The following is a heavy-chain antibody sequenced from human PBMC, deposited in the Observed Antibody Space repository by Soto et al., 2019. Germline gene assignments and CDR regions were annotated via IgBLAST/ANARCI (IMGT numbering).Heavy chain of an antibody. CDR2: IIPILGIA. Sequence: ASVKVSCKASGGTFSSYTISWVRQAPGQGLEWMGRIIPILGIANYAQKFQGRVTITADKSTSTAYMELSSLRSEDTAVYYCARGNIVATTHFDYWGQGTLVTVSS. CDR1: GGTFSSYT. V-gene: IGHV1-69*02. CDR3: ARGNIVATTHFDY. J-gene: IGHJ4*02. D-gene: IGHD5-12*01.